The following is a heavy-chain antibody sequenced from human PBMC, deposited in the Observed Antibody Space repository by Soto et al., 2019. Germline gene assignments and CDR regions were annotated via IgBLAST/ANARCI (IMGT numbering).Heavy chain of an antibody. CDR1: GYTFTSYA. CDR3: ARSIVVVTALDY. Sequence: QVQLVQSGAEEKKPGASVKVSCKASGYTFTSYAMHWVRQAPGQRLEWMGWINAGNGNTKYSQKFQGRVTITRDATAGTDDMELSSLRSEDTAVYYCARSIVVVTALDYWGQGTLVTVSS. V-gene: IGHV1-3*05. J-gene: IGHJ4*02. D-gene: IGHD2-21*02. CDR2: INAGNGNT.